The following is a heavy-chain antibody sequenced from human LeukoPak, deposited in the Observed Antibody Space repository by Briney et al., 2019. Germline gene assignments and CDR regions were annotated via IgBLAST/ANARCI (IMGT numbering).Heavy chain of an antibody. Sequence: PGGSLRLSCAASGFTFSNYEMSWVRQAPGKGLEWLSYISSSGGTMYYADSVKGRFTISRDNATNSLYLQMNSLRAEDTGVYYCARDEDHVRNFWYGHWLQGTLVAVAS. CDR1: GFTFSNYE. CDR3: ARDEDHVRNFWYGH. J-gene: IGHJ5*02. V-gene: IGHV3-48*03. D-gene: IGHD1-14*01. CDR2: ISSSGGTM.